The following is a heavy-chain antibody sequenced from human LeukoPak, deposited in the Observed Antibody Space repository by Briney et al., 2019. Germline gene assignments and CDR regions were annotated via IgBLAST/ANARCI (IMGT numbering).Heavy chain of an antibody. Sequence: GGSLRLSCAASGFTFSSYAMHWVRQAPGKGLEWVAVISYDGSNKYYADCVKGRFTISRDNSKNTLYLQMNSLRAEDTAVYYCARGGRCLHLNAFDIWGQGTMVTVSS. D-gene: IGHD5-24*01. CDR2: ISYDGSNK. J-gene: IGHJ3*02. CDR3: ARGGRCLHLNAFDI. CDR1: GFTFSSYA. V-gene: IGHV3-30*04.